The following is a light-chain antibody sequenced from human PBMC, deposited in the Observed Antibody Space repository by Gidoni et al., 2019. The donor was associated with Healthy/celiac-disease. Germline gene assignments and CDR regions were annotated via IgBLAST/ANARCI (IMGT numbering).Light chain of an antibody. Sequence: IVLTQCPGTLSLSPGERATLSCRASQSVSSSYLAWYQQKPGQAPRLLIYGASSRATGIPDRFSGSGSGTDFTLPISRLEPEDFAVYYCQQYGSSRTFGQGTKVEIK. J-gene: IGKJ1*01. CDR3: QQYGSSRT. CDR2: GAS. V-gene: IGKV3-20*01. CDR1: QSVSSSY.